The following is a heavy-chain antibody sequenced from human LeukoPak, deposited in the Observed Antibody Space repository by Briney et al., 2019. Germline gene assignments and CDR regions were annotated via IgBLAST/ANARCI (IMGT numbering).Heavy chain of an antibody. CDR1: GFSLITYW. J-gene: IGHJ4*02. CDR3: GRFGYVAGVDL. CDR2: INPGGTET. Sequence: GGSLRLSCAASGFSLITYWVTWVRQAPGTGLEWVANINPGGTETYYVEPVKGRFTISRDNAKNLVYLQMNSLRAEDSAVYHCGRFGYVAGVDLWGQGTLVTVSS. V-gene: IGHV3-7*01. D-gene: IGHD6-19*01.